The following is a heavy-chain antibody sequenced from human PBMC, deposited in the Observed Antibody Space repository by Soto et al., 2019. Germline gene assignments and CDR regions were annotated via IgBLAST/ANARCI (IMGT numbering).Heavy chain of an antibody. CDR2: ISSSSSTI. CDR3: ARDNGDPTYYYGMDV. J-gene: IGHJ6*02. Sequence: GGSLRLSCAASGFTFSSYSMNWVRQAPGKGLEWVSYISSSSSTIYYADSVKGRFTISRDNAKNSLYLQMNSLRDEDPAVYYCARDNGDPTYYYGMDVWGQGTTVTVSS. CDR1: GFTFSSYS. D-gene: IGHD4-17*01. V-gene: IGHV3-48*02.